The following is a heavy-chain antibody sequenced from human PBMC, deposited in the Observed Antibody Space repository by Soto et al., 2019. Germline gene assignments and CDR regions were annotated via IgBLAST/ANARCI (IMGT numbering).Heavy chain of an antibody. Sequence: GGSLRLSCAASGFTFDDYTMHWVRQAPGKGLEWVSLISWDGGSTYYADSVKGRFTISRDNSKNSLYLQMNSLRTEDTALYYCVRFASGSYFVDYWGQGTLVTVSS. V-gene: IGHV3-43*01. CDR3: VRFASGSYFVDY. D-gene: IGHD3-10*01. J-gene: IGHJ4*02. CDR2: ISWDGGST. CDR1: GFTFDDYT.